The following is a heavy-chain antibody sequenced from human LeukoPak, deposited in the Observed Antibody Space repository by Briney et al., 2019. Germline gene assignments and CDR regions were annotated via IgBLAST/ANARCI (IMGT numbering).Heavy chain of an antibody. J-gene: IGHJ2*01. CDR1: DGPITSYF. D-gene: IGHD4-17*01. CDR3: ARDGASNYGDYWYFDL. V-gene: IGHV4-4*07. CDR2: LRPTDGYT. Sequence: PSETLSLTCTVSDGPITSYFLTWVRQSAGKGLEFIGRLRPTDGYTNYNPSLRSRVSMSLDTSKKQLSLELTSVTAADTAVYYCARDGASNYGDYWYFDLWGRGTLVTVSS.